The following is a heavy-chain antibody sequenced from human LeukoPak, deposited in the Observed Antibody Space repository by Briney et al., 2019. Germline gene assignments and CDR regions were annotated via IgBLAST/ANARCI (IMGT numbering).Heavy chain of an antibody. Sequence: PGGSLRLSCAASGFTVSSNYMSWVHQAPGKGLEWGSVIYSGGSTYYADSVKGRFTISRDNSKNTLYLQMNSLRAEDTAVYYCARGLVQDVAAAGTGFDYWGQGTLVTVSS. CDR1: GFTVSSNY. CDR3: ARGLVQDVAAAGTGFDY. J-gene: IGHJ4*02. V-gene: IGHV3-53*01. CDR2: IYSGGST. D-gene: IGHD6-13*01.